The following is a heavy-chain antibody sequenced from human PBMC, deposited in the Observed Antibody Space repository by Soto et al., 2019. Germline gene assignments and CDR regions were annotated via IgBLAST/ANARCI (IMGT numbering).Heavy chain of an antibody. D-gene: IGHD3-22*01. J-gene: IGHJ4*02. CDR1: GVSFIGYY. Sequence: SETLSLTCAVYGVSFIGYYWSWILQPPWKGLEWIGEINHSGSTNYNPSLKSRVTISVDTSKNQFSLKLSSVTAADTAVYYCARDRCQHDSSGYYQTPLDDWGLGTPGTGSP. CDR3: ARDRCQHDSSGYYQTPLDD. V-gene: IGHV4-34*01. CDR2: INHSGST.